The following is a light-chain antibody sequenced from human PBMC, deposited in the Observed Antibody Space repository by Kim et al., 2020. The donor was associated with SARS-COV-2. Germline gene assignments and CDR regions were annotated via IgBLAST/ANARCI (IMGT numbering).Light chain of an antibody. CDR3: QEYNNWPPLT. J-gene: IGKJ4*01. CDR2: GAS. CDR1: QSVSTY. V-gene: IGKV3-15*01. Sequence: VVMTQSPATLSVSPGERATLSCRASQSVSTYIAWYQQKPGQAPRLLIYGASTRATGIPARFSGSGSGTEFTLTISSLQSEDFAVYYCQEYNNWPPLTFGGGTKVDIK.